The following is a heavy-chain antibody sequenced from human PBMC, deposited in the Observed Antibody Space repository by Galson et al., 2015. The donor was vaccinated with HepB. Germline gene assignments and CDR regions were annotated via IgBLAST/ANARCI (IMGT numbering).Heavy chain of an antibody. CDR1: RYTFTTYT. CDR3: ARARNTYWRLEY. D-gene: IGHD3-3*01. V-gene: IGHV1-3*01. J-gene: IGHJ4*02. Sequence: SVKVSCKASRYTFTTYTIHWVRQAPGQNLEWMGWINAGNGNTKYSQKFQGRVTVTRDTSASTAYMELNNLRSEDTAVYYCARARNTYWRLEYWGQGSLVTVSS. CDR2: INAGNGNT.